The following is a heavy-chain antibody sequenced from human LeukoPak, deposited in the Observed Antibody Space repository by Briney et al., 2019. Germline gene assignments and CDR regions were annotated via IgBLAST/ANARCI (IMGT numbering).Heavy chain of an antibody. D-gene: IGHD6-13*01. CDR1: GGSFSGYY. V-gene: IGHV4-34*01. J-gene: IGHJ4*02. Sequence: PSETLSLTCAVYGGSFSGYYWTWIRQPPGKGLEWIGEVTDRGNRNYNPSLRSRVTISVDTAKNQFSLKLSSVTAADTAVYYCARDRRAAAAGFDYWGQGTLVTVSS. CDR2: VTDRGNR. CDR3: ARDRRAAAAGFDY.